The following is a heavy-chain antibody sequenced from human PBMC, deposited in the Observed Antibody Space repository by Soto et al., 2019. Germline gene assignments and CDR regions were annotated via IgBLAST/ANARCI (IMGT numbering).Heavy chain of an antibody. CDR1: GFTFSSYA. CDR2: ISGSGGST. J-gene: IGHJ4*02. Sequence: SGGSLRLSCAASGFTFSSYAMSWVRQAPGKGLEWVSAISGSGGSTYYADSVKGRFTISRDNSKNTLYLQMNSLRAEDTAVYYCAKAVRVPAAIGPFEYWGQGTLVTVSS. D-gene: IGHD2-2*02. CDR3: AKAVRVPAAIGPFEY. V-gene: IGHV3-23*01.